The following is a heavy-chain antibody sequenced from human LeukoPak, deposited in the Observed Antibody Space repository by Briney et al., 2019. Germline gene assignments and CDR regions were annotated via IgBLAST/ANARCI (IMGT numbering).Heavy chain of an antibody. CDR1: GGSISSYY. D-gene: IGHD4-17*01. CDR2: IYYSGST. J-gene: IGHJ6*02. Sequence: SETLSLTCTVSGGSISSYYWSWIRQPPGKGLEWIGYIYYSGSTNYNPSLKSRVTISVDTSKNQFSLKLSSVTAADTAVYYCAREAVEYGVTRPLYHYYGMDVRGQGTTVTVSS. V-gene: IGHV4-59*01. CDR3: AREAVEYGVTRPLYHYYGMDV.